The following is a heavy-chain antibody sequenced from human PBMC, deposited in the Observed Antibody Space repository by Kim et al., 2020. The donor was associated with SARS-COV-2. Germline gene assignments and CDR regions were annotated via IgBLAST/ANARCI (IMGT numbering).Heavy chain of an antibody. CDR2: IYSVGSK. D-gene: IGHD1-1*01. CDR1: GFTFRKNY. V-gene: IGHV3-53*05. J-gene: IGHJ4*02. Sequence: GGSLRLSCAASGFTFRKNYMSWVRQAPGKGLEWVSTIYSVGSKYYGDSVKGRFAIFCENSANTLSFQMNSRRPDDTTADYYSGITNSSFPLWGQVTL. CDR3: SGITNSSFPL.